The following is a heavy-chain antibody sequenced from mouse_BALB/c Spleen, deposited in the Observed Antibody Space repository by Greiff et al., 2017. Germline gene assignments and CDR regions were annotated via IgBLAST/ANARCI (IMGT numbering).Heavy chain of an antibody. CDR1: GYAFTNYL. CDR2: INPGSGGT. D-gene: IGHD1-1*01. Sequence: QVQLKESGAELVRPGTSVKVSCKASGYAFTNYLIEWVKQRPGQGLEWIGVINPGSGGTNYNQKFKDKATLTVDKSSSTAYMQLSSPTSEDSAVYYCTRRNSSYWYFDVWGAGTTVTVSS. CDR3: TRRNSSYWYFDV. J-gene: IGHJ1*01. V-gene: IGHV1-54*01.